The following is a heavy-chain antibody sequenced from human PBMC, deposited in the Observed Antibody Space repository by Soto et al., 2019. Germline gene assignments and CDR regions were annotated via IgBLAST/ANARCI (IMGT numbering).Heavy chain of an antibody. J-gene: IGHJ5*02. D-gene: IGHD5-12*01. CDR3: ARGPYRNTYNWFDS. Sequence: GGSLRLSFAASGFIFSDYEINWVRQDPGKGLEWVSYISGSGLTIYYADSVKGRFTISRDNAKNSLYLQMNSLGVEDTAVYYCARGPYRNTYNWFDSWGQGTLVTVSS. CDR2: ISGSGLTI. V-gene: IGHV3-48*03. CDR1: GFIFSDYE.